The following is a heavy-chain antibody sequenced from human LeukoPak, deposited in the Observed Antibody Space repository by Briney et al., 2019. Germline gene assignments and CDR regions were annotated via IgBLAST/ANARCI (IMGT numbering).Heavy chain of an antibody. Sequence: SETLSLTCAVYGGSFSGYYWSWIRQPPGKGLEGIGEINQSGSTNHNPCLTMRVAISVDTSKNHFSLKLSSVPAPDTAVYYCARQVRDSSPALYFDYWGQGTLVTVSS. J-gene: IGHJ4*02. CDR1: GGSFSGYY. CDR3: ARQVRDSSPALYFDY. V-gene: IGHV4-34*01. D-gene: IGHD3-22*01. CDR2: INQSGST.